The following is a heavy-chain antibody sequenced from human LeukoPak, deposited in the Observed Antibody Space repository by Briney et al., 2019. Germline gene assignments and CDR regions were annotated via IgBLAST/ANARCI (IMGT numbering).Heavy chain of an antibody. V-gene: IGHV4-61*02. CDR3: ARDLRVGASLDDAFDI. CDR2: IYTSGST. CDR1: GGSISSGTYY. Sequence: SETLSLTCTVSGGSISSGTYYWSWIRQPAGKGLGWIGRIYTSGSTNYNPSLKSRITISVDTSKNQFSLKLSSVTAADTAIYYCARDLRVGASLDDAFDIWGQGTMVTVSS. J-gene: IGHJ3*02. D-gene: IGHD1-26*01.